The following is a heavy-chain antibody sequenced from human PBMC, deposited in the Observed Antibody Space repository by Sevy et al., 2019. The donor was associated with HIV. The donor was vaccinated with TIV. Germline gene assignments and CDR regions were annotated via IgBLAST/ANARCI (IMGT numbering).Heavy chain of an antibody. CDR1: GDSVSGGNYY. J-gene: IGHJ4*02. CDR2: IYYSGST. V-gene: IGHV4-61*01. Sequence: SETLSLTCTVSGDSVSGGNYYWSWIRQPQGKGLEWIGYIYYSGSTNSNPSLKRRVTISIDTSKNQFSLRLASVTAADTAVYYCARCLFDYWGQGTLVTVSS. CDR3: ARCLFDY.